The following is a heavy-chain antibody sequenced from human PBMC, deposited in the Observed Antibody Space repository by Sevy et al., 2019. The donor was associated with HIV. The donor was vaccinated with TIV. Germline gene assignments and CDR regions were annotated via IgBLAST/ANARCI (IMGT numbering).Heavy chain of an antibody. D-gene: IGHD3-22*01. CDR2: TSAYNGNT. CDR3: ARDRNNYDSSGYPKGMDV. Sequence: ASVKVSCKASGYIFNKYGVTWVRQAPGQGLEWMGWTSAYNGNTNYAQKVQGRVTMTTDMSTSTAYMELRCLKSDDTAMYYCARDRNNYDSSGYPKGMDVWGQGTTVTVSS. J-gene: IGHJ6*02. V-gene: IGHV1-18*01. CDR1: GYIFNKYG.